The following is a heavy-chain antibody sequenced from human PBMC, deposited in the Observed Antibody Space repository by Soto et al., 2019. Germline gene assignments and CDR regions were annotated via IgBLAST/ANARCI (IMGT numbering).Heavy chain of an antibody. D-gene: IGHD3-3*01. CDR1: GFPFSSYG. CDR2: IWYDGGNK. J-gene: IGHJ6*02. Sequence: GGSLRLSCASSGFPFSSYGMHCFRQAPGNGLDWFAVIWYDGGNKYYADSMKGRFTISRDNSKNTLYMQMNCLRDEDTAVYYCARDGTVYGFWSGYRPPYSGMDVWGQGTTVTVSS. V-gene: IGHV3-33*01. CDR3: ARDGTVYGFWSGYRPPYSGMDV.